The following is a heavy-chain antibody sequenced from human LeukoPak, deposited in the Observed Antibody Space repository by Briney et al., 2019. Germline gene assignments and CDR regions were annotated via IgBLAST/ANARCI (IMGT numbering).Heavy chain of an antibody. D-gene: IGHD6-13*01. CDR2: ISGSGGST. Sequence: GGSLRLSCAASGFTFSSYAMSWVRQAPGKGLEWVSAISGSGGSTYYADSVKGRFTISRDNSKNTLYLQMNSLRAEDTAVYYCAKDRADSSSWNWFDPWGQGTLVTVSS. V-gene: IGHV3-23*01. CDR1: GFTFSSYA. J-gene: IGHJ5*02. CDR3: AKDRADSSSWNWFDP.